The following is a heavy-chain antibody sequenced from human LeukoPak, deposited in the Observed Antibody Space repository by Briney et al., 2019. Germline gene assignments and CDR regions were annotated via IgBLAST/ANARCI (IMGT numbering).Heavy chain of an antibody. J-gene: IGHJ4*02. CDR2: IYYSGST. V-gene: IGHV4-59*12. D-gene: IGHD4-17*01. CDR3: ARAEGYGDYRLDY. CDR1: GGSISSYY. Sequence: SETLSLTCTVSGGSISSYYWSWIRQPPGKGLEWLGYIYYSGSTNYNPSLKSRVTISVDTSKNQFSLKLSSVTAADTAMYYCARAEGYGDYRLDYWGQGTLVTVSS.